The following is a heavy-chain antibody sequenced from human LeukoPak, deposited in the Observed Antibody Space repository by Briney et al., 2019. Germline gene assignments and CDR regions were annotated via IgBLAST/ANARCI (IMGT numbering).Heavy chain of an antibody. CDR2: MNPNSGNT. V-gene: IGHV1-8*03. CDR3: ARCASAYYDFWSGYSGYYMDV. J-gene: IGHJ6*03. CDR1: GYTFTSYD. D-gene: IGHD3-3*01. Sequence: ASVKVSCKASGYTFTSYDIDWVRQATGQGLEWMGWMNPNSGNTGYAQKFQGRVTITRNTSISTAYMELSSLRSEDTAVYYCARCASAYYDFWSGYSGYYMDVWGKGTTVTVSS.